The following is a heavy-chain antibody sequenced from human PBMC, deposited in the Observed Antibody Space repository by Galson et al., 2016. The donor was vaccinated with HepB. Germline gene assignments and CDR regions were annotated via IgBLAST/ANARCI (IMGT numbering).Heavy chain of an antibody. CDR3: ARRHEYCPPVGCSVDY. Sequence: SLRLSCAASGFISSSYWMSWVRQAPGKGLEWVANIKQDGSEKYYMDSVKGRFTIPRDNAKNSLYLQMNSLRAEDTAVYYCARRHEYCPPVGCSVDYWGQGTLVSVSS. D-gene: IGHD2/OR15-2a*01. J-gene: IGHJ4*02. CDR1: GFISSSYW. V-gene: IGHV3-7*01. CDR2: IKQDGSEK.